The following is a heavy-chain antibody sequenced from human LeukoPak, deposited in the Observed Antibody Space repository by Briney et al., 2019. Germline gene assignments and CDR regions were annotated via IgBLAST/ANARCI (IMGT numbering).Heavy chain of an antibody. Sequence: GGSLRLSCAASGFTVCRNSMSWVRQAPGKGLEWGSVIYSGGSTYYAGSVKGRFTISRDNSKNTLYLQMNSLRAEDTAVYYCARVLIYGSGSHYTQAQYYFDYWGQGTLVTVSS. CDR1: GFTVCRNS. D-gene: IGHD3-10*01. CDR2: IYSGGST. J-gene: IGHJ4*02. CDR3: ARVLIYGSGSHYTQAQYYFDY. V-gene: IGHV3-66*01.